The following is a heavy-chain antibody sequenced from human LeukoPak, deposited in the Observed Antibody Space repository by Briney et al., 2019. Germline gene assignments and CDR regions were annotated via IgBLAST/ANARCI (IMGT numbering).Heavy chain of an antibody. D-gene: IGHD1-26*01. CDR3: ARAPPYYSYFDY. Sequence: GGSLRLSCAASGFTFSSYEMNWGRQAPGKGLEWVSYISSSGSTIYYADSVKGRFTISRDNAKNSLYLQMNRLRAEDTAVYYCARAPPYYSYFDYWGQGTLVTVSS. V-gene: IGHV3-48*03. J-gene: IGHJ4*02. CDR2: ISSSGSTI. CDR1: GFTFSSYE.